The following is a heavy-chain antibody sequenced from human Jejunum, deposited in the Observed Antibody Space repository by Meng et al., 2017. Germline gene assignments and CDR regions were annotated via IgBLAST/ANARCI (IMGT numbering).Heavy chain of an antibody. J-gene: IGHJ4*02. D-gene: IGHD1-14*01. V-gene: IGHV4-34*01. CDR2: IHPSGST. Sequence: QWQRQQGGAGLLKPSETLSLTCAGYGGSSSGFYLSWIRQPPGKGLEWIGEIHPSGSTDYNPSLKSRLTISLDTSKNQFSLSLNSATAADTGIYYCTRGTDRAKSGDYWGQGTLVTVSS. CDR1: GGSSSGFY. CDR3: TRGTDRAKSGDY.